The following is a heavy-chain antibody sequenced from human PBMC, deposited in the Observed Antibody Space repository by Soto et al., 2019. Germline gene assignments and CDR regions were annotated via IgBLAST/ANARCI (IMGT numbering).Heavy chain of an antibody. Sequence: QPGGSLRLSCAASGFTFSGSAMHWVRQASGKGLEWVGRIRSKANSYATAYAASVKGRFTISRDDSKNTAYLQMNSLKTEDTAVYYCTTHLGGVVPAADPRDYWGQGTLVTVSS. CDR1: GFTFSGSA. D-gene: IGHD2-2*01. V-gene: IGHV3-73*01. CDR2: IRSKANSYAT. J-gene: IGHJ4*02. CDR3: TTHLGGVVPAADPRDY.